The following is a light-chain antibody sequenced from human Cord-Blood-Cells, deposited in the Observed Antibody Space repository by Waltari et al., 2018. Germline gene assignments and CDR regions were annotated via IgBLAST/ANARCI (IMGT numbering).Light chain of an antibody. J-gene: IGLJ3*02. V-gene: IGLV3-25*02. CDR2: KDS. CDR1: ALPKQY. Sequence: SYELTQPPSVSVSPGQTARITCSGDALPKQYAYWYHQKPGQAPVLVIYKDSERPSGIPERFSGSSTGRTVTLTISGGQAEDDADYYCQSADSSGTYWVFGGGTKLTVL. CDR3: QSADSSGTYWV.